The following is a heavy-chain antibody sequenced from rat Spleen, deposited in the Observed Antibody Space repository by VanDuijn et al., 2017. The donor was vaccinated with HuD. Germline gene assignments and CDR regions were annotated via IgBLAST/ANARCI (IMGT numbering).Heavy chain of an antibody. V-gene: IGHV2-1*01. CDR2: IQSGGST. CDR1: GFSLTSNG. CDR3: TENNYS. Sequence: QVQLKESGPGLVQPSQTLSLTCTVSGFSLTSNGVSWVRQPPGKGLEWMGRIQSGGSTDYNSALKSRLSITRDTSKSQVFLKMNSLQTDDTATYFCTENNYSWGQGVMVTVSS. J-gene: IGHJ2*01. D-gene: IGHD1-10*01.